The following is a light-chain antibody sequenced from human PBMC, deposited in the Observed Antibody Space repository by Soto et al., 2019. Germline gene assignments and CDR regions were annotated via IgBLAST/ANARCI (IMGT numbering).Light chain of an antibody. V-gene: IGLV3-21*04. J-gene: IGLJ2*01. Sequence: SYELTQPPSVSVAPGNTARITCGGNNIGSKSVHWYQQKPGQAPVLVIYYDSDRPSGIPERFSGSNSGNTATLTISSVEAGDEADYYCQVWDSSSDHVVFGGGTKLTVL. CDR1: NIGSKS. CDR2: YDS. CDR3: QVWDSSSDHVV.